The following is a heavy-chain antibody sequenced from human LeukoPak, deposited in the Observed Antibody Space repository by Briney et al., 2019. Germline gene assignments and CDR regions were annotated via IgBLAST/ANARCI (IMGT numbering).Heavy chain of an antibody. D-gene: IGHD5-18*01. CDR2: ISSPTSNI. V-gene: IGHV3-48*01. CDR1: GFSFSSYS. Sequence: GGSLRLSXAASGFSFSSYSFNWVRQAPGKGLEWISYISSPTSNIYYADSVKGRFTISRDNAKNSLFLQMNSLRVDDTAVYYCAREGREYSYDYWGQGTLVTVSS. CDR3: AREGREYSYDY. J-gene: IGHJ4*02.